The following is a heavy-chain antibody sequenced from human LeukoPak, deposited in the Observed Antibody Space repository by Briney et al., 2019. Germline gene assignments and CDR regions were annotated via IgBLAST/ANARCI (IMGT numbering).Heavy chain of an antibody. V-gene: IGHV1-46*01. CDR1: GYTFTSYY. CDR3: ARDNSLNYYYDSSDGYDY. D-gene: IGHD3-22*01. Sequence: ASVKVSCKASGYTFTSYYMHWVRQAPGQGLEWMGIINPSGGSTSYAQKFQGRVTMTRDTSTSTAYMELSSLRSEDTAVYYCARDNSLNYYYDSSDGYDYWGQGTLVTVSS. J-gene: IGHJ4*02. CDR2: INPSGGST.